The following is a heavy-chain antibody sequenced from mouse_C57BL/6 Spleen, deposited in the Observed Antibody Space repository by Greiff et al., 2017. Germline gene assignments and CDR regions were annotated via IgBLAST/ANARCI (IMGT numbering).Heavy chain of an antibody. V-gene: IGHV1-26*01. CDR2: INPNNGGT. D-gene: IGHD1-1*01. J-gene: IGHJ4*01. CDR3: ARGSLYYYAMDY. Sequence: EVQLQQSGPELVKPGASVKISCKASGYTFTDYYMNWVKQSHGQSLEWIGDINPNNGGTSYNQKFKGKATLTVDKSSSTAYMELRSLTSEDSAVYYCARGSLYYYAMDYWGQGTSVTVSS. CDR1: GYTFTDYY.